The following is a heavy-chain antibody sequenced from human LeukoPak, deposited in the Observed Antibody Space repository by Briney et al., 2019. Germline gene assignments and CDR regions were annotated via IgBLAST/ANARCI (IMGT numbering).Heavy chain of an antibody. V-gene: IGHV3-30*02. CDR3: AKSDDYYDSPCAFDI. CDR1: GFTFSSYG. J-gene: IGHJ3*02. Sequence: GGSLRLSCAASGFTFSSYGMHWVRQAPGKGLEWVAFIRYDGSNKYYADSVKGRFTISRDNSKNTLYLQMNSLRAEDTAVYYCAKSDDYYDSPCAFDIWGQGTMVTVSS. CDR2: IRYDGSNK. D-gene: IGHD3-22*01.